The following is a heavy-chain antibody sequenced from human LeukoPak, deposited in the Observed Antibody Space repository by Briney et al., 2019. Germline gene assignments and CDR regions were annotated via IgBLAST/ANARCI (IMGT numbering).Heavy chain of an antibody. Sequence: GASVKVSCKASGYTFTSYDINWVRQATGQGLEWMGWMNPNSGNTGYAQKFQGRVTMTRSTSVSTAYMELSNLTSEDTAVYYCARSSVGVRRRTDYWAQGTLVTVSS. CDR2: MNPNSGNT. J-gene: IGHJ4*02. D-gene: IGHD1-26*01. CDR1: GYTFTSYD. V-gene: IGHV1-8*01. CDR3: ARSSVGVRRRTDY.